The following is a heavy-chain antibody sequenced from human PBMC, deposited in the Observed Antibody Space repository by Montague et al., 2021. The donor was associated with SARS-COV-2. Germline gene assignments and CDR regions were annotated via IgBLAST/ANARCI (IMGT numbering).Heavy chain of an antibody. J-gene: IGHJ4*02. Sequence: SETLSLTCTVSGGSTSSSSDYWGWIRQPPGKGLEWIGSIYNPGTTYYNPSLKSRATVSVDTSTNHFSLRLTSVTAADTAVYYGARHECSHSHFAYWGQGTLVTVSS. CDR3: ARHECSHSHFAY. V-gene: IGHV4-39*01. CDR2: IYNPGTT. D-gene: IGHD2-15*01. CDR1: GGSTSSSSDY.